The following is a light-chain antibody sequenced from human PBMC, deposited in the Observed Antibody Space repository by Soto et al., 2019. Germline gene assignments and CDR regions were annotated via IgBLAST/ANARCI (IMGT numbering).Light chain of an antibody. CDR1: QDIGRY. CDR2: NTS. J-gene: IGKJ4*01. Sequence: ETVLTQSPATLSLSPGERATLSCRASQDIGRYLIWYQQKPGQAPRLLIHNTSSRATGIPSRFSGTGSGTEFTLTITSLGPEDFAVSYCQQRGNWPLTFGGGTKVEI. CDR3: QQRGNWPLT. V-gene: IGKV3-11*01.